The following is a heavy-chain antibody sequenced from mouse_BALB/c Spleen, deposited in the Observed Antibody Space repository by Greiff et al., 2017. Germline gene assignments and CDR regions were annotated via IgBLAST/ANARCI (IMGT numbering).Heavy chain of an antibody. CDR2: IDPANGNT. CDR3: AAYYDYERAMGY. D-gene: IGHD2-4*01. Sequence: EVQLQQSGAELVKPGASVKLSCTASGFNIKDTYMHWVKQRPEQGLEWIGRIDPANGNTKYDPKFQGKATITADTSSNTAYLQLSSLTSEDTAVYYCAAYYDYERAMGYWGQGTSVTVSS. J-gene: IGHJ4*01. V-gene: IGHV14-3*02. CDR1: GFNIKDTY.